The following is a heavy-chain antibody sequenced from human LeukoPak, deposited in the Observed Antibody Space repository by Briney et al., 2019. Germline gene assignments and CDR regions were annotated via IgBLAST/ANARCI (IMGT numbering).Heavy chain of an antibody. V-gene: IGHV1-18*01. CDR3: AKIAYGANFFDY. D-gene: IGHD4/OR15-4a*01. Sequence: SVTVSCKASGYTFTNYDINWVRQAPGQGLEWMGWISTYNGKTNYAQELQGRVTMTTDTSTSTVYMELRSLRSDDTAVYYCAKIAYGANFFDYWGQGTLVTVSS. CDR1: GYTFTNYD. J-gene: IGHJ4*02. CDR2: ISTYNGKT.